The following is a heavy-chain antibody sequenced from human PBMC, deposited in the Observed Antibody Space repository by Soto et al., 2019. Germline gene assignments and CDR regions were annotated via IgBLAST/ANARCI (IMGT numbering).Heavy chain of an antibody. V-gene: IGHV3-74*03. D-gene: IGHD3-22*01. CDR2: INNDGSST. J-gene: IGHJ5*02. Sequence: EVQLVESGGGSVQPGGSLRLSCAASGFTLSSFFMHWVRQGPGKGLVWVSRINNDGSSTTYADSVKGRFTISRDNAKNTLYLQMNSLRAEDTAVYFCVRDQDSRGYSVFNLWGQGTQVTVSS. CDR1: GFTLSSFF. CDR3: VRDQDSRGYSVFNL.